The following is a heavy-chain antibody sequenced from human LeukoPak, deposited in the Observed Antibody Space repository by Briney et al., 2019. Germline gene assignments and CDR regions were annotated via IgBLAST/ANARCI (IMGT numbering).Heavy chain of an antibody. CDR2: IYYSGST. D-gene: IGHD5-24*01. V-gene: IGHV4-39*07. CDR1: GGSISSSSYY. CDR3: ARDRGVEMATIPAYYSYYYGMDV. Sequence: SETLSLTCTVSGGSISSSSYYWGWIRQPPGKGLEWIGSIYYSGSTYYNPSLKSRVTISVATSKNQFSLKLSSVTAADTAVYYCARDRGVEMATIPAYYSYYYGMDVWGQGTTVTVSS. J-gene: IGHJ6*02.